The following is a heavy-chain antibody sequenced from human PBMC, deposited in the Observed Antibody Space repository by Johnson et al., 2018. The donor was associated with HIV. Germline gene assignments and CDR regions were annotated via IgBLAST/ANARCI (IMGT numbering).Heavy chain of an antibody. CDR2: INAGGHT. J-gene: IGHJ3*02. V-gene: IGHV3-66*01. Sequence: VQLVESGGGLVKPGGSLRLSCAASGIIVTGNFMSWVRQAPGKGLEWVSVINAGGHTYYADSVKGRFTISSDRSKNTVSLKMNSLRVEDTAVYYCARDDRPDGFDIWGQGTMVTVSS. CDR3: ARDDRPDGFDI. D-gene: IGHD1-14*01. CDR1: GIIVTGNF.